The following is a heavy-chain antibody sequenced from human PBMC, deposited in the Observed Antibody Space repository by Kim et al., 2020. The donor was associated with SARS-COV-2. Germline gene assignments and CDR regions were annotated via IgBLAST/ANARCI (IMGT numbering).Heavy chain of an antibody. J-gene: IGHJ6*01. Sequence: SETLSLTCTVSGGSISNYYWNWIRQSPGKGLECMGYIIYTGTTRDNHSLTSRVTISVSMSKNKLSLRLSSVSAADAAISYCSSAGLMDRGFFSHYYALAV. CDR1: GGSISNYY. D-gene: IGHD3-3*01. CDR3: SSAGLMDRGFFSHYYALAV. V-gene: IGHV4-59*13. CDR2: IIYTGTT.